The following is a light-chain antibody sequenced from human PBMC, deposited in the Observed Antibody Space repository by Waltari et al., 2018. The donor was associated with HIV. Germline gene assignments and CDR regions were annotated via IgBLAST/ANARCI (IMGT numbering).Light chain of an antibody. CDR1: DTDFGLYNF. J-gene: IGLJ2*01. CDR2: DVD. Sequence: SAVTPPASVSGLPGPSITISCTGDDTDFGLYNFFPWYQQHPGTLPRLILYDVDSRASGISHRFSGSMSGHTASLNISGLRAEDEADYYCASFTGDHTLLFGGGTKVTVL. CDR3: ASFTGDHTLL. V-gene: IGLV2-14*03.